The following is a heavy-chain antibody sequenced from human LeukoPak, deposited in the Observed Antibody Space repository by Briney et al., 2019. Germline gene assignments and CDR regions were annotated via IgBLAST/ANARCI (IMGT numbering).Heavy chain of an antibody. Sequence: SETLSLTCTVSGGSIRSYYWSWIRQPPGKGLEWIGYIYYSGSTNYNPSLKSRLTISVDTSKNQFSLKLSAVTAADTAVYYCARVPNYYYYMDVWGKGTTVTVSS. CDR1: GGSIRSYY. CDR3: ARVPNYYYYMDV. J-gene: IGHJ6*03. V-gene: IGHV4-59*01. CDR2: IYYSGST.